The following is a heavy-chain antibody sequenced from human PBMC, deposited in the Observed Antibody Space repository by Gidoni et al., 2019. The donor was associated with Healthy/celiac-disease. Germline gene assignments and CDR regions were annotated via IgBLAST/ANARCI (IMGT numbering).Heavy chain of an antibody. CDR3: ALRLPAGPFNY. D-gene: IGHD2-2*01. J-gene: IGHJ4*02. CDR1: GGTFSSYA. CDR2: IIPLFGTA. V-gene: IGHV1-69*01. Sequence: QVQLVQSGAEVKKPGSSVKVSCKASGGTFSSYAISWVRPAPGQGLEWMGGIIPLFGTATSAKKFQGRVTITAKESTSTAYMGLSSLGSENTAVYYCALRLPAGPFNYGGKGTRFTVSS.